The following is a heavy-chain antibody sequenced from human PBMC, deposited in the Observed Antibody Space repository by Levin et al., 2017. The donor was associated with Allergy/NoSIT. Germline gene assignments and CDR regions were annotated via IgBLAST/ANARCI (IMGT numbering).Heavy chain of an antibody. Sequence: KASETLSLTCTVSGGSISSYYWSWIRQPPGKGLEWIGYIYYSGSTNYNPSLKSRVTISVDTSKNQFSLKLSSVTAADTAVYYCARRTDSDGYSSSWHNWFDPGAREPWSPSPQ. CDR3: ARRTDSDGYSSSWHNWFDP. CDR2: IYYSGST. D-gene: IGHD6-13*01. CDR1: GGSISSYY. J-gene: IGHJ5*02. V-gene: IGHV4-59*01.